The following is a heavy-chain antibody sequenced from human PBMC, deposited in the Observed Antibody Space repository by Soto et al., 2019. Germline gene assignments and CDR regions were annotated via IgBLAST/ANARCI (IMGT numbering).Heavy chain of an antibody. J-gene: IGHJ4*02. CDR3: AKETAEDFVSVSGESDY. Sequence: EVQLLESGGGLVQPGGSLRLSCAASGFTFSSYAMSWVRQAPGKGLEWVSAISGSGGSTYYADSVKGRFTISRDNSKNTLYLQMNSLRAEHTAVYYCAKETAEDFVSVSGESDYWGQGTLVTVSS. CDR1: GFTFSSYA. V-gene: IGHV3-23*01. D-gene: IGHD2-15*01. CDR2: ISGSGGST.